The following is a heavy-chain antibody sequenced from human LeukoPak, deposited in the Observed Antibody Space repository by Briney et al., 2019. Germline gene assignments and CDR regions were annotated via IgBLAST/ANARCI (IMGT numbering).Heavy chain of an antibody. J-gene: IGHJ3*02. V-gene: IGHV3-66*03. CDR2: IYSCGST. CDR1: GFTVSSNY. CDR3: ARDPKGGFSYGWGAFDI. D-gene: IGHD5-18*01. Sequence: GGSLRLSCAASGFTVSSNYMSWVRQAPGKGLEWVSVIYSCGSTYYADSVKGRFTISRDNSKNTLYLQMNSLRAEDTAIYYCARDPKGGFSYGWGAFDIWGQGTMVTVSS.